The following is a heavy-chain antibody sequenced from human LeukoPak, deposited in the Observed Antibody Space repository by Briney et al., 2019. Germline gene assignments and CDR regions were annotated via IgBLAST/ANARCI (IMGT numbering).Heavy chain of an antibody. V-gene: IGHV1-69*13. J-gene: IGHJ5*02. Sequence: ASVKVSCKASRGTFSSYASSWVRQAPGQGLEWMGGIIPMFATANYAQKFQGRVTITADESTSTAYMELSSLRSEDTAVYYCARDARHKYCSSASCYRGWFDPWGQGTLVTVSS. D-gene: IGHD2-2*01. CDR2: IIPMFATA. CDR3: ARDARHKYCSSASCYRGWFDP. CDR1: RGTFSSYA.